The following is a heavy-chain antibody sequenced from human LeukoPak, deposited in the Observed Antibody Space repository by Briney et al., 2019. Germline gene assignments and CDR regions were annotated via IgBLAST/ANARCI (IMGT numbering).Heavy chain of an antibody. D-gene: IGHD2-2*02. V-gene: IGHV3-30-3*01. CDR2: ISDSGVNQ. J-gene: IGHJ3*02. CDR1: GFTFSDNV. CDR3: ARDLPIVVVPAAIGDDAFDI. Sequence: GGSLRLSCTASGFTFSDNVMHWVRQTPAKGLEWVAVISDSGVNQYYADSVKGRFTISRDNSKNTLYLQMNSLRAEDTAVYYCARDLPIVVVPAAIGDDAFDIWGQGTMVTVSS.